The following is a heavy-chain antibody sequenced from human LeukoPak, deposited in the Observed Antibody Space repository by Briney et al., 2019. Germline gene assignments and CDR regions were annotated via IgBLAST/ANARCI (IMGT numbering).Heavy chain of an antibody. CDR1: GFTFDDYT. J-gene: IGHJ4*02. CDR3: AKSHNWNYALDY. D-gene: IGHD1-7*01. CDR2: ISWDGGST. Sequence: GGSLRLSCAASGFTFDDYTMHWVRPAPGKGLEWVSLISWDGGSTYYADSVKGRFTISRDNSKNSLYLQMNSLRTEDTALYYCAKSHNWNYALDYWGQGTLVTVSS. V-gene: IGHV3-43*01.